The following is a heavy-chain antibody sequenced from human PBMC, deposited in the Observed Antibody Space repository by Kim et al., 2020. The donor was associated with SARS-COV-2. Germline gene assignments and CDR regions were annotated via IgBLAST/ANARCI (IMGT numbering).Heavy chain of an antibody. CDR3: AKDIGTPHYWNFDL. D-gene: IGHD1-26*01. CDR2: IYISGART. V-gene: IGHV3-23*01. CDR1: GFTLSNYA. J-gene: IGHJ2*01. Sequence: GGSLRLSCVASGFTLSNYAMTWVRQAPGKGLEWVSSIYISGARTEYADAVKGRYTISRDDSKNTLHLQMNSLKTEDTAIYYCAKDIGTPHYWNFDLWGRGTLVTVSS.